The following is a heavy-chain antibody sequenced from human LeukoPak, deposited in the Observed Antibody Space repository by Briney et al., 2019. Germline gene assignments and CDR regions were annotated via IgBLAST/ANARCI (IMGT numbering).Heavy chain of an antibody. CDR2: IIPIFGTA. J-gene: IGHJ5*02. V-gene: IGHV1-69*06. Sequence: SVKVSCKASGGTFSSYAISWVRQAPGQGLEWTGGIIPIFGTANYAQKFQGRVTITADKSTSTAYMELSSLRSEDTAVYYCARVGYSYGYSRGNWFDPWGQGTLVTVSS. CDR3: ARVGYSYGYSRGNWFDP. D-gene: IGHD5-18*01. CDR1: GGTFSSYA.